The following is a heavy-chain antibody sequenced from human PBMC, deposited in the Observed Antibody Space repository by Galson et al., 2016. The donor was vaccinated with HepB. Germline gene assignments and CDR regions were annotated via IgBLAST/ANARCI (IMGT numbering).Heavy chain of an antibody. CDR1: GFTFSTYA. V-gene: IGHV3-23*01. CDR3: ARWRIQGDSNWLDP. Sequence: SLRLSCAASGFTFSTYAMTWVRQAPGKGLEWVSAVSTDGEATYYPDSVKGRVTISRDDSKNTLHLQMNTLRPEDTAFYYCARWRIQGDSNWLDPWGRGTLITVSS. CDR2: VSTDGEAT. J-gene: IGHJ5*02. D-gene: IGHD2-21*02.